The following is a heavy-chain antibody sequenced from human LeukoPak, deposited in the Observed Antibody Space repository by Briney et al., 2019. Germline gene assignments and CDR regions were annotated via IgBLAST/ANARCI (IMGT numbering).Heavy chain of an antibody. CDR3: ARDLDNSGWYVFDY. J-gene: IGHJ4*02. V-gene: IGHV4-31*03. Sequence: SETLSLTCTVSGGSISSGGYYWSWIRQHPGKGLEWIGYIYYSGSTFYNPSLKSRVTISVDTSNNQFSLKLRSVTAADTAVYYCARDLDNSGWYVFDYWGQGNLVTVSS. CDR2: IYYSGST. D-gene: IGHD6-19*01. CDR1: GGSISSGGYY.